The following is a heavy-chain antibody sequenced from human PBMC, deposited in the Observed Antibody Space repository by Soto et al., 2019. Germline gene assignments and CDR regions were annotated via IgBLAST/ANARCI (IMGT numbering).Heavy chain of an antibody. D-gene: IGHD3-22*01. J-gene: IGHJ6*02. CDR3: ASHYYDSSGYYSGAYYYYGMDV. V-gene: IGHV1-69*12. CDR2: IIPIFGTA. CDR1: GGTFSSYA. Sequence: QVQLVQSGAEVKKPGSSVKVSCKASGGTFSSYAISWVRQAPGQGLEWMGGIIPIFGTANYAQKFQGRVTITADESTGTAYMELSSLRSEDTAVYYCASHYYDSSGYYSGAYYYYGMDVWGQGTTVTVSS.